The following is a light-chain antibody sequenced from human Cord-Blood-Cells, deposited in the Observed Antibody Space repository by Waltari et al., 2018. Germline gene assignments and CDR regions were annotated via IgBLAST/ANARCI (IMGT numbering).Light chain of an antibody. CDR3: QQRSNWPQIT. CDR1: QSVSSY. J-gene: IGKJ5*01. V-gene: IGKV3-11*01. Sequence: EIVLTQSPATLSLSPGERATLSCRASQSVSSYLAWYQQKPGQAPRLLIYDASNRATGIPARFRGSGSVTDFTLTISSLEPEDFAVYYCQQRSNWPQITFGQGTRLEIK. CDR2: DAS.